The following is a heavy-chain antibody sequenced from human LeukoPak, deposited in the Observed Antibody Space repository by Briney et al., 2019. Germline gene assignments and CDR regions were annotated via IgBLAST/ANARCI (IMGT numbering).Heavy chain of an antibody. CDR3: AGTSTYYDFWSGYYLPYYFDY. V-gene: IGHV3-53*01. D-gene: IGHD3-3*01. Sequence: GGSLRLSCAASGFTVSSNYMSWVRQAPGKGLEWVSVIYSGGSTYYADSVKGRFTISRDNSKNTLYLQMNSLRAEDTAVYYCAGTSTYYDFWSGYYLPYYFDYWGQGTLVTVSS. J-gene: IGHJ4*02. CDR1: GFTVSSNY. CDR2: IYSGGST.